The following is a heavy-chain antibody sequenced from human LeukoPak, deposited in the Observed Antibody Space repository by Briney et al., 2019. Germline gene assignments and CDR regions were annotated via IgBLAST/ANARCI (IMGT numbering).Heavy chain of an antibody. CDR3: AKDTTVATIGFDY. J-gene: IGHJ4*02. D-gene: IGHD5-12*01. V-gene: IGHV3-30*02. Sequence: GGSLRLSCAASGFTFSSYGMHWVRKALGKGLEWVAFIRYDGSNKYYADSVKGRFTISRDNSKNTLYLQMNSLRAEDTAVYYCAKDTTVATIGFDYWGQGTLVTVSS. CDR1: GFTFSSYG. CDR2: IRYDGSNK.